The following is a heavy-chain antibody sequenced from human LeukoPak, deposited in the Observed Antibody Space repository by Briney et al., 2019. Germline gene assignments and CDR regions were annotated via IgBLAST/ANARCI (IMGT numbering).Heavy chain of an antibody. CDR1: GFTFSDYY. Sequence: GGSLRLSCAASGFTFSDYYMSWIRQAPGKGLEWVSFINVNGGATHYAESVKGRFTISRANAMNSIYLEMNSLTAEDTAVYYCARGPRILTLGSYYFDYWGQGSLVTVSS. D-gene: IGHD3-10*01. V-gene: IGHV3-11*01. J-gene: IGHJ4*02. CDR3: ARGPRILTLGSYYFDY. CDR2: INVNGGAT.